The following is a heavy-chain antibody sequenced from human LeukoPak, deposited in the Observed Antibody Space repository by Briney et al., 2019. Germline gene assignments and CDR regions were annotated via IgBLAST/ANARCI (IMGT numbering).Heavy chain of an antibody. D-gene: IGHD3-10*01. CDR2: IYPGDSDT. CDR3: ARPPHFGSGSYYKDAFDI. V-gene: IGHV5-51*01. Sequence: GESLKISCKGSGYSFTSYWIGWVRQMPGKGLEWMGIIYPGDSDTRYSPSFQGQVTISADKSISTAYLQWSSLKASDTAMYYCARPPHFGSGSYYKDAFDIWGQGTMVTVSS. J-gene: IGHJ3*02. CDR1: GYSFTSYW.